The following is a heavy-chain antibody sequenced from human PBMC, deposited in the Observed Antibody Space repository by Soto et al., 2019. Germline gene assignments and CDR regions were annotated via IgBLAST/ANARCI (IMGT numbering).Heavy chain of an antibody. V-gene: IGHV4-39*01. CDR1: GGSITSSSFY. Sequence: SETLSLTCTVSGGSITSSSFYWDWIRQSPGKGLEWIGSIYYSGTTYYNPSLKSRVTISLDMSKSQFSLKLSSVTAADTAVYYCAIPPPYFYDGSGYYFDNWGQGALVTVSS. CDR2: IYYSGTT. J-gene: IGHJ4*02. CDR3: AIPPPYFYDGSGYYFDN. D-gene: IGHD3-22*01.